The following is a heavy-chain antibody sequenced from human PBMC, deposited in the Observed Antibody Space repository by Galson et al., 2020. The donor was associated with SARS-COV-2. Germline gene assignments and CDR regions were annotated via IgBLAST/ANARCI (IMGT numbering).Heavy chain of an antibody. V-gene: IGHV3-30*04. CDR3: ARSIAARRWFDP. CDR2: ISYDGSNK. J-gene: IGHJ5*02. Sequence: GGSLRLSCAASGFTFSSYAMHWVRQAPGKGLEWVAVISYDGSNKYYADSVKGRFTISRDNSKNTLYLQMNSLRAEDTAVYYCARSIAARRWFDPWGQGTLVTVSS. CDR1: GFTFSSYA. D-gene: IGHD6-6*01.